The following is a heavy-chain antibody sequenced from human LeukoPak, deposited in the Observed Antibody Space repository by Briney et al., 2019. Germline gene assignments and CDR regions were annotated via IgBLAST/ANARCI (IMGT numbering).Heavy chain of an antibody. D-gene: IGHD5-12*01. J-gene: IGHJ4*02. CDR2: ISSSSSYI. Sequence: LTLTCEASAVECRGGNKNRSRQAPGQEQKKVSSISSSSSYIYYADSVKGRLTISRDNAKNSLYLQMNSLRAEDTAVYYCARVRYSGYEFDYWGQGTLVTVSS. CDR3: ARVRYSGYEFDY. CDR1: AVECRGGN. V-gene: IGHV3-21*01.